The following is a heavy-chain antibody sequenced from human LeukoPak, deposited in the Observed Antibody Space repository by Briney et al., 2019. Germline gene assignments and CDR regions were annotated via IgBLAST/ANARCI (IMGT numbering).Heavy chain of an antibody. CDR1: GFTFDDYG. Sequence: GGSLRLSCAASGFTFDDYGMSWVRQAPGKGLEWVSGINWTGGSTGYADSVKGRFTISRDNAKNSLYLQMNSLRAEDTALYYCAKGSSGARPYFFDYWGQGTLITVSS. V-gene: IGHV3-20*04. CDR2: INWTGGST. J-gene: IGHJ4*02. CDR3: AKGSSGARPYFFDY.